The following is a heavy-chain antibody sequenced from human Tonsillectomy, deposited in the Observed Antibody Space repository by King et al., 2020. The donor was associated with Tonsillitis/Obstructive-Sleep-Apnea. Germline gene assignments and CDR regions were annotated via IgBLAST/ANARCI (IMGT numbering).Heavy chain of an antibody. V-gene: IGHV3-11*01. CDR3: ARDWGRYYDSSGHPDAFDI. D-gene: IGHD3-22*01. CDR2: ISRSGTII. Sequence: VQLVESGGGLVKPGGSLRLSCAASGFTFSDYYMSWTRQAPGKGLEWVSYISRSGTIIYYADSVKGRFTISRDNAKNSLYLQMNSLRAEDTAVYYCARDWGRYYDSSGHPDAFDIWGQGTMVTVSS. CDR1: GFTFSDYY. J-gene: IGHJ3*02.